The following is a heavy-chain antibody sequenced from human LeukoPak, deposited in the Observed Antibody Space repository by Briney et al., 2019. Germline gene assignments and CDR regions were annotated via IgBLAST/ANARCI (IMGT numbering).Heavy chain of an antibody. CDR1: GFTFSSYS. V-gene: IGHV3-48*02. CDR2: ISGSSSII. CDR3: ARGRVWTYEDY. D-gene: IGHD1-7*01. J-gene: IGHJ4*02. Sequence: GSLILSCAVSGFTFSSYSMNWGRQAPGKGLEWGSYISGSSSIIYYADSVEGSFTIFRDNAQTSLFLKIDSVRDEDTAVYSCARGRVWTYEDYWGQGTLVTVSS.